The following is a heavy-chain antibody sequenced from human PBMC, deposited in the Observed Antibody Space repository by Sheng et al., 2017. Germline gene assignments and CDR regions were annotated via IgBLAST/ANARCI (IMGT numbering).Heavy chain of an antibody. V-gene: IGHV3-30*04. CDR1: GFTFSDNA. D-gene: IGHD1-1*01. Sequence: QVQLVESGGGVVQPGGSLRLSCAASGFTFSDNAMHWVRQAPGKGLEWVAVISYDGSDDYYGDSVKGRFTISRDNFKNTLYLQMNSLRIEDTAVYYCASANLQRYIDYWGQGTLVTVSS. CDR3: ASANLQRYIDY. CDR2: ISYDGSDD. J-gene: IGHJ4*02.